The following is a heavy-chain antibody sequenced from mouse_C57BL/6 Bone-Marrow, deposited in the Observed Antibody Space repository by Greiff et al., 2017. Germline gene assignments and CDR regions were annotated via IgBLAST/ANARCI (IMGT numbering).Heavy chain of an antibody. CDR2: ISDGGSYT. Sequence: EVQGVESGGGLVKPGGSLKLSCAASGFNFSSYAMSWVRQTPEKRLEWVATISDGGSYTYYPDNVKGRFTISRDKTKNNRYLQMSHLKSEDTAVYYCARMFVYYFDYWGQGTALTVSS. J-gene: IGHJ2*01. CDR3: ARMFVYYFDY. V-gene: IGHV5-4*01. CDR1: GFNFSSYA.